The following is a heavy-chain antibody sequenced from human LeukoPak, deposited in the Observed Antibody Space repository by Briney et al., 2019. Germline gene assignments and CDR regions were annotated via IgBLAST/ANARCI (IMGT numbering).Heavy chain of an antibody. Sequence: SQTPSLTCTDSGGSISSGGYYWSWIRQHPGKGLEWIGYIYYSGSTYYNPSLKSRVTISVDTSKNQFSLKLSSVTAADTAVYYCARGGGGNFDYWGQGTLVTVSS. J-gene: IGHJ4*02. CDR3: ARGGGGNFDY. CDR1: GGSISSGGYY. D-gene: IGHD3-16*01. CDR2: IYYSGST. V-gene: IGHV4-31*03.